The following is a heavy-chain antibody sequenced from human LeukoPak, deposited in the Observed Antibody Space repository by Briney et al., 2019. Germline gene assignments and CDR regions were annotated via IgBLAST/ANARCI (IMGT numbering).Heavy chain of an antibody. CDR2: INDSGRT. J-gene: IGHJ6*03. V-gene: IGHV4-34*01. Sequence: SETLSLTCAVYGGSFSNYYWSWIRQPPGKGLEWIGEINDSGRTNYNASLMSRVTVSVDTSKNQFSLRLTSVTATDTAVYYCARRWNYGRNYYIDVWGKGATVSVSS. CDR3: ARRWNYGRNYYIDV. CDR1: GGSFSNYY. D-gene: IGHD1-7*01.